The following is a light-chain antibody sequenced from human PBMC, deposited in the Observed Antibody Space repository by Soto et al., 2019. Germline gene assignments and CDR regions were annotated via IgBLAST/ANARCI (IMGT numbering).Light chain of an antibody. CDR2: GAS. Sequence: TQSPCTLCLSPGERATLSCRASQSVCNNYLAWYQQKPGQAPRLLIYGASNRATGIPDRFSGSGSGTDFTLTISRLEPEDFAVYYCQQYGSSGTFGQGTKVDIK. J-gene: IGKJ1*01. V-gene: IGKV3-20*01. CDR1: QSVCNNY. CDR3: QQYGSSGT.